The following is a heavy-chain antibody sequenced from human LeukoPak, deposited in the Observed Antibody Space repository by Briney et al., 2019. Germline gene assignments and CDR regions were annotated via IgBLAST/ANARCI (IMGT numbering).Heavy chain of an antibody. Sequence: PSETLSLTCTVSGGSISSYYWSWIRQPAGKGLEWIGRIYTSGSTNYNPSLKSRVTMSVDTSKNQFSLKLSSVTAADTAVYYCARERYGLRGATTSACAFDIWGRGTMVTVSS. CDR2: IYTSGST. V-gene: IGHV4-4*07. CDR3: ARERYGLRGATTSACAFDI. D-gene: IGHD1-26*01. CDR1: GGSISSYY. J-gene: IGHJ3*02.